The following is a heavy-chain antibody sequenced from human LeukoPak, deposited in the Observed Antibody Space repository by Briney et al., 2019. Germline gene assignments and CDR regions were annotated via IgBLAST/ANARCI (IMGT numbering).Heavy chain of an antibody. V-gene: IGHV1-2*02. D-gene: IGHD2-21*01. CDR2: INLNNGDI. CDR3: ARADRLHGGPYLIGP. J-gene: IGHJ5*02. Sequence: ASAKVSCKASGYRFTDYYMHWVRQAPGEGLEWMGWINLNNGDIKSAQKFQGRATMTRDTFITNVYMEVSWLTSDGPAIYYCARADRLHGGPYLIGPWGQGTLVTVSS. CDR1: GYRFTDYY.